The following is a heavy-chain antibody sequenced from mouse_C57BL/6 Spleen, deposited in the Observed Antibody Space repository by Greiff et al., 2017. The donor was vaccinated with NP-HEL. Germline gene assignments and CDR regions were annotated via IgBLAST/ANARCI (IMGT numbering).Heavy chain of an antibody. CDR3: ARHLGVQSIYYYGSGAMDY. CDR2: IYPRDGST. Sequence: QVQLQQSDAELVKPGASVKISCKVSGYTFTDHTIHWMKQRPEQGLEWIGYIYPRDGSTKYNEKFKGKATLTADKSSSTAYMQLNSLTSEDSAVYFCARHLGVQSIYYYGSGAMDYWGQGTSVTVSS. D-gene: IGHD1-1*01. J-gene: IGHJ4*01. V-gene: IGHV1-78*01. CDR1: GYTFTDHT.